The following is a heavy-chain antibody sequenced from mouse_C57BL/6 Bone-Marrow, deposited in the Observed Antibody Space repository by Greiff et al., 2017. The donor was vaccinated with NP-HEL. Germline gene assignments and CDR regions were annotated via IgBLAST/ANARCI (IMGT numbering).Heavy chain of an antibody. V-gene: IGHV5-4*01. D-gene: IGHD2-12*01. J-gene: IGHJ2*01. CDR3: ARDPRSYHSSRHFDY. CDR2: ISDGGSYT. CDR1: GFTFSSYA. Sequence: EVKLMESGGGLVKPGGSLKLSCAASGFTFSSYAMSWVRQTPEKRLEWVATISDGGSYTYYPDNVKGRFTISRDNAKNNLYLQMSHLKSEDTAMYYCARDPRSYHSSRHFDYWGQGTTLTVSS.